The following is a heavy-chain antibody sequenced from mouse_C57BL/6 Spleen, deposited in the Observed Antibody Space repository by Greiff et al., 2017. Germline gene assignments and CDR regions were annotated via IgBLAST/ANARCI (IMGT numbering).Heavy chain of an antibody. CDR2: INPNYGTT. Sequence: QLQQSGPELVKPGASVKISCKASGYSFTDYNMNWVQQSNGKSLEWIVVINPNYGTTSYNQKFKGKATLTVDQSSSTAYMQLNSLTSEDSAVYYWARSTMVTTGPFAYWGQGTLGTVSA. J-gene: IGHJ3*01. CDR3: ARSTMVTTGPFAY. CDR1: GYSFTDYN. V-gene: IGHV1-39*01. D-gene: IGHD2-2*01.